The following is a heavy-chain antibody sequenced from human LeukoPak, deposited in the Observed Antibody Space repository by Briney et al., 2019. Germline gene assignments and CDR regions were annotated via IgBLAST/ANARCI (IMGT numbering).Heavy chain of an antibody. Sequence: PGGSPRLSCAASGFNFGDYDMAWVRQAPGKGLEWVASISASGVTTNYTDSVRGRFTISKDNSNKVAYLRMNSLSAEDTAVYYCARSINYSNYLLDYWGQGTRVTVSS. CDR3: ARSINYSNYLLDY. D-gene: IGHD4-11*01. CDR1: GFNFGDYD. J-gene: IGHJ4*02. CDR2: ISASGVTT. V-gene: IGHV3-23*01.